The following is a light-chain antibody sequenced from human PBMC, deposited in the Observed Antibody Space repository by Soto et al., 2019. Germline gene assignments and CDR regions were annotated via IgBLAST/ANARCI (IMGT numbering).Light chain of an antibody. V-gene: IGKV1-27*01. CDR1: QDIKKF. J-gene: IGKJ1*01. CDR2: AAS. CDR3: QKYDRAPAA. Sequence: DIQVTQSPSSLSASPGDRITITCRASQDIKKFLAWYQQKPGKVPHLLIYAASTLLPGVTSRFSGYASGTDFTLTIASLQPEDVATDYWQKYDRAPAAFGQGTKVDVK.